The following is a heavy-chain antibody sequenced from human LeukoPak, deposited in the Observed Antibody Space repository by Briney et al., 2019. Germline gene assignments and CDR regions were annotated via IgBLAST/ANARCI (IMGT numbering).Heavy chain of an antibody. CDR2: IYPRGST. D-gene: IGHD7-27*01. CDR1: GGSISSGSYS. Sequence: TSGTLSLTCAVSGGSISSGSYSWSWIRQPPGKGLEWIGYIYPRGSTYYNPSLKSRVILSLDKSANQFSLNLSSVTAADTAVYYCARFSPRAMGNYLDFWGQGTLVTVSS. CDR3: ARFSPRAMGNYLDF. V-gene: IGHV4-30-2*01. J-gene: IGHJ4*02.